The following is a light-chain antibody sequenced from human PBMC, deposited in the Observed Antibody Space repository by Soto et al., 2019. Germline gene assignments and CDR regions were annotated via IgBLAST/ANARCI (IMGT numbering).Light chain of an antibody. CDR2: DAS. CDR3: QQYNSYFWT. CDR1: QSVSID. Sequence: EIVLTQSPGTLSLSPGERAIVSCRASQSVSIDLAWYQQTPGQAPRLLIYDASNRATGIPARFSGSGSGTEFTLTISSLKTDDFATYYCQQYNSYFWTFGQGTKVDIK. J-gene: IGKJ1*01. V-gene: IGKV3D-15*01.